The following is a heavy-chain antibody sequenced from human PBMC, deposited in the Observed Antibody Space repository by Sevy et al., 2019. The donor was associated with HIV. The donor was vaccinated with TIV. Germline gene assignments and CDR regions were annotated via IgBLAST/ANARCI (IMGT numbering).Heavy chain of an antibody. D-gene: IGHD1-26*01. CDR2: IGSDGETT. Sequence: GGSLRLSCAASGFPFSSYSFYWVRQAPGKGLEYVSAIGSDGETTLYASSVKGRFTIFRDNSKNTVFLQMGRLRSEDMGVYYCAGDSGTYHGFDLWGRGTMVTVSS. J-gene: IGHJ3*01. V-gene: IGHV3-64*01. CDR3: AGDSGTYHGFDL. CDR1: GFPFSSYS.